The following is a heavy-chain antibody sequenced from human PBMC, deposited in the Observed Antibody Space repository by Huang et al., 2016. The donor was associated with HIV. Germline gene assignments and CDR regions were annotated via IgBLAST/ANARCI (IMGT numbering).Heavy chain of an antibody. V-gene: IGHV5-51*01. D-gene: IGHD3-22*01. CDR1: GFSFTNYW. CDR3: VRSTSGYYYRTDY. Sequence: EVQLAQSGPEVKKPGESLKISCKGSGFSFTNYWIGWVRQMPGKGLEWMGIIFPGDSDTKYSPSFQGQVTTSADKSINTAYLQWSSLKASDTAMYYCVRSTSGYYYRTDYWGQGTLVTVSS. CDR2: IFPGDSDT. J-gene: IGHJ4*02.